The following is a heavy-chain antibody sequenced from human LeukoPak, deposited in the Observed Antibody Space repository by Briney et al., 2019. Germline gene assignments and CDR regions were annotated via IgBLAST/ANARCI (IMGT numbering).Heavy chain of an antibody. CDR1: GFTFSNYA. CDR3: AKWGDNDVLTGYYVPDY. CDR2: ILGSGGST. V-gene: IGHV3-23*01. D-gene: IGHD3-9*01. J-gene: IGHJ4*02. Sequence: GASLRLSCAASGFTFSNYAMSCGRQAPGKRLEWGSAILGSGGSTYYAHSVKGRFTVSRDNSKSTLYLQMNSLRAEDTALYYCAKWGDNDVLTGYYVPDYWGQGTLVTVSS.